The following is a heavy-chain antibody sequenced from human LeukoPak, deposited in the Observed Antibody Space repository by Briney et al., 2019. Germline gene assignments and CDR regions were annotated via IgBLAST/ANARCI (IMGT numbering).Heavy chain of an antibody. V-gene: IGHV3-23*01. Sequence: GGSLRLSCAASGFTFSSYAMSWVRQAPGKGLEWVSAISGSGGSTYYADSVKGRFTISRDNSKNTLYLQMNSLRAEDTAVYYCAKIIFYYDSSGYDAFDIWGQGTMVTVSS. D-gene: IGHD3-22*01. CDR3: AKIIFYYDSSGYDAFDI. CDR2: ISGSGGST. CDR1: GFTFSSYA. J-gene: IGHJ3*02.